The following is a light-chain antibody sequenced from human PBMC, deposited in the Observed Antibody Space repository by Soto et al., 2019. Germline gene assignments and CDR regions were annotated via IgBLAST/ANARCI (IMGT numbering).Light chain of an antibody. CDR2: NAS. Sequence: ETVLTQSPATLSSSPGERATLSCRASESVSNSLAWYQHKPGQAPRLLIYNASNRATGIPARFSGSGSGTDFTLTISSLEPEDFAVYFCQHRAGWPPALTFGGGTKVEIK. J-gene: IGKJ4*01. CDR3: QHRAGWPPALT. V-gene: IGKV3-11*01. CDR1: ESVSNS.